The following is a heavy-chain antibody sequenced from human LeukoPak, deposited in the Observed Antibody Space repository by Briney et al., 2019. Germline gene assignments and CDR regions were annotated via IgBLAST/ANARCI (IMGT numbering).Heavy chain of an antibody. V-gene: IGHV4-4*02. D-gene: IGHD5-24*01. CDR3: ARGDNYVFDV. CDR1: GGSISSSNW. CDR2: ISHDGST. Sequence: SGTLSLTCVVSGGSISSSNWWSWVRQPPEKGLEWIGEISHDGSTNYNPSLKSRVTISVDKSNNHFSLKLTSVTAADTAMCYCARGDNYVFDVWGRGTLVSVSS. J-gene: IGHJ2*01.